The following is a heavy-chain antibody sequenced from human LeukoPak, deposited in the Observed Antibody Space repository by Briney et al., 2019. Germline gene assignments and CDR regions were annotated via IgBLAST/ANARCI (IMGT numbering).Heavy chain of an antibody. Sequence: GGSLRLSCAASGFSFSSYSMNWVRQAPGKGLEWVSSINRSSSYIYYADSVKGRFTISRDNSKNTLYLQMTGLRVEDTAIYYCAKEPEHKSCNGAYCPYYYGMDVWGQGTTVTVSS. CDR1: GFSFSSYS. V-gene: IGHV3-21*04. D-gene: IGHD2-15*01. CDR3: AKEPEHKSCNGAYCPYYYGMDV. J-gene: IGHJ6*02. CDR2: INRSSSYI.